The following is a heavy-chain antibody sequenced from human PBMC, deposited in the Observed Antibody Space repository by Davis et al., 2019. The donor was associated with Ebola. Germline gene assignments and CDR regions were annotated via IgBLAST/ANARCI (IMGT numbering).Heavy chain of an antibody. V-gene: IGHV3-21*01. J-gene: IGHJ4*02. CDR3: ARGGSGIAAAGVDY. D-gene: IGHD6-13*01. CDR2: ISSSSSYI. CDR1: GFTFSSYS. Sequence: GESLKISCAASGFTFSSYSMNWVRQAPGKGLEWVSSISSSSSYIYYADSVKGRFTISRDNAKNSLYLQMNSLRAEDTAVYYCARGGSGIAAAGVDYWCQGTLVTVSS.